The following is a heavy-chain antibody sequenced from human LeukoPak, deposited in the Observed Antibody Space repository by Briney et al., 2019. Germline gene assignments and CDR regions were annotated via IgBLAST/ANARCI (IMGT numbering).Heavy chain of an antibody. CDR3: ARGIAVRASHWFDP. D-gene: IGHD3-10*01. CDR2: INPNSGGT. CDR1: GYTFTAYY. J-gene: IGHJ5*02. V-gene: IGHV1-2*02. Sequence: GASVKVSCKASGYTFTAYYIHWVRQAPGQGLERMGWINPNSGGTDYAQKFQGRVTMTRDTSISTAYMELSRLRSDDTAVYYCARGIAVRASHWFDPWGQGTLVTVSS.